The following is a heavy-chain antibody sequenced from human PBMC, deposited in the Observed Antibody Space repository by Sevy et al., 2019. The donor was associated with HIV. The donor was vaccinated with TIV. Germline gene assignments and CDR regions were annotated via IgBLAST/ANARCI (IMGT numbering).Heavy chain of an antibody. D-gene: IGHD5-12*01. Sequence: SETLSLTSTVSSGSISSYYWSWIRQPPGKGQEYIGYIHSSGTTNYNPSLKSRVTISVDTSKNQFSLNLSSVTAADTAVYYCTRAPPVRSGDDSLNWFDPWGQGTLVTVSS. CDR2: IHSSGTT. CDR3: TRAPPVRSGDDSLNWFDP. CDR1: SGSISSYY. J-gene: IGHJ5*02. V-gene: IGHV4-59*01.